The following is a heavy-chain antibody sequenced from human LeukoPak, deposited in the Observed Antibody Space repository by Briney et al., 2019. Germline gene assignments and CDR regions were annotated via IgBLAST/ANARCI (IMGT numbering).Heavy chain of an antibody. J-gene: IGHJ3*02. D-gene: IGHD3-3*01. V-gene: IGHV3-48*04. Sequence: GGSLRLSCAASGFTFSSYSMNWVRQAPGKGLEWVSYISSSSSTIYYADSVKGRFTISRDNAKNSLYLQMNSLRAEDTALYYCVVLRFLEWLPHDAFDIWGQGTMVTVSS. CDR3: VVLRFLEWLPHDAFDI. CDR2: ISSSSSTI. CDR1: GFTFSSYS.